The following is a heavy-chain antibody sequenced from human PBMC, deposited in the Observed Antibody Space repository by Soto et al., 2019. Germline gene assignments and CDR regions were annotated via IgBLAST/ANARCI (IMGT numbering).Heavy chain of an antibody. CDR3: ARLNDYDFWSGYYPYRGYYFDY. J-gene: IGHJ4*02. Sequence: SETLSLTCTVSGGSISSSSYYWGWIRQPPGRGLEWIGSIYYSGSTYYNPSLKRRVTISVDTSKNQFSLKLSSVTAADTAVYYCARLNDYDFWSGYYPYRGYYFDYWGQGTLVTVSS. CDR1: GGSISSSSYY. D-gene: IGHD3-3*01. CDR2: IYYSGST. V-gene: IGHV4-39*01.